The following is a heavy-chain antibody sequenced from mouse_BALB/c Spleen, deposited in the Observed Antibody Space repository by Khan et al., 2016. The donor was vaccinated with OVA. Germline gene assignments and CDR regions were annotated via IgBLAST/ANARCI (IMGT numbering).Heavy chain of an antibody. CDR3: TRLAYYYNSEGFAY. Sequence: DVRLVESGGDLVKPGGSLKLSCATSGFTFSTYGMSWVRQTPDKRLEWVAAISSGGSYTYYPGSVKGRFTISRDNANNTLYLQMSSLKSEDTAIYYCTRLAYYYNSEGFAYWGQGTLVTVSA. V-gene: IGHV5-6*02. CDR1: GFTFSTYG. CDR2: ISSGGSYT. J-gene: IGHJ3*01. D-gene: IGHD1-1*01.